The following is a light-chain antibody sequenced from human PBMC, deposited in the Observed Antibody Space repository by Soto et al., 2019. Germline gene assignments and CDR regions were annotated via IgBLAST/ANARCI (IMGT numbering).Light chain of an antibody. Sequence: QSALTQPASVSGSPGRSITISCTGTTSDVGGYNSVSWYQQHPGKAPKLMIYDVIKRPSGVSNRFSGSKSGNTASLTISGLQAEDEADYYCSSKTTSSTLVVLGGGTKLTVL. V-gene: IGLV2-14*03. CDR1: TSDVGGYNS. CDR3: SSKTTSSTLVV. CDR2: DVI. J-gene: IGLJ3*02.